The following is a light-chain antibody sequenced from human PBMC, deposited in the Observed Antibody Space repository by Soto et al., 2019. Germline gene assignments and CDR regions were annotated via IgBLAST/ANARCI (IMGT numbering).Light chain of an antibody. CDR2: GAS. Sequence: EIVMTQSPATLSVSPGERATLSCRASQSVSSNLAWYQQKPGQAPRLLIYGASTRATGIPARFSGSGSGTEFTLTISSLQSEDFAFYYCQQYNNWPRTFGQGTKVELK. CDR3: QQYNNWPRT. J-gene: IGKJ1*01. V-gene: IGKV3-15*01. CDR1: QSVSSN.